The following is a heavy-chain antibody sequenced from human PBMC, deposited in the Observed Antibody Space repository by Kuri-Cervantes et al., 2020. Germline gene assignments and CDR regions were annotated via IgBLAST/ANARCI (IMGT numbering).Heavy chain of an antibody. CDR1: GFTVSSNY. Sequence: GESLKISCAASGFTVSSNYMSWVRQAPGEGLEWVSVIYSGGSTYYADSVKGRFTISRDNSKNTLYLQMNSLRAGDTAVYYCARDCSSAAEGCAYGMDVWGQGTTVTVSS. D-gene: IGHD2-15*01. J-gene: IGHJ6*02. CDR3: ARDCSSAAEGCAYGMDV. V-gene: IGHV3-66*01. CDR2: IYSGGST.